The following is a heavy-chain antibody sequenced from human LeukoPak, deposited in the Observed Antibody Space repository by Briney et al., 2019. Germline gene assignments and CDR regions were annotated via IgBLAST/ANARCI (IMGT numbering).Heavy chain of an antibody. D-gene: IGHD3-3*01. J-gene: IGHJ4*02. Sequence: SETLSLTCTVSGGSISSYYWSWIRQPPGKGLEWIGYIYYSGSTNYNPSLKSRVTISVDTSKNQFSLKLSSVTAADTAVYYCARENDFWSGYPSDYWGQGTLVTVSS. CDR2: IYYSGST. CDR3: ARENDFWSGYPSDY. CDR1: GGSISSYY. V-gene: IGHV4-59*01.